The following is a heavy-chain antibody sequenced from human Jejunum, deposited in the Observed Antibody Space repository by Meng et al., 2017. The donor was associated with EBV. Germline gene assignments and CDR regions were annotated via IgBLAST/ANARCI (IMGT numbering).Heavy chain of an antibody. Sequence: SGAGSGKACGSPIPACAGPRVKFHTAWVTWVREDPGKGLGRVGRIQSKAARETIDYAAPVHGRYTISRDDSKNTMSVQINSRRTEDTAVDYCLPSFDSWGQGTLVTVSS. J-gene: IGHJ4*02. CDR1: RVKFHTAW. CDR2: IQSKAARETI. CDR3: LPSFDS. V-gene: IGHV3-15*01.